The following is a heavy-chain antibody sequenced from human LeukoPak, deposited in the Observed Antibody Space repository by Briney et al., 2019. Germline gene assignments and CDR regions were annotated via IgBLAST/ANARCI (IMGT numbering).Heavy chain of an antibody. D-gene: IGHD3/OR15-3a*01. J-gene: IGHJ3*02. CDR1: GGSISSYY. CDR2: IYYSGST. Sequence: PSETLSLTCTVSGGSISSYYCSWIRQPPGKGLEWIGYIYYSGSTNYDPSLKSRVTISVDTSKNQFSLKLSSVTAADTAVYYCARENRWTRASDIWGQGTMVTVSS. CDR3: ARENRWTRASDI. V-gene: IGHV4-59*01.